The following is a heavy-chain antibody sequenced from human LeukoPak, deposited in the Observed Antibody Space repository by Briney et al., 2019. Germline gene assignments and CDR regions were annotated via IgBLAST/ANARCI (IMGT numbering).Heavy chain of an antibody. V-gene: IGHV1-69*08. D-gene: IGHD1-26*01. J-gene: IGHJ5*02. CDR2: ITPIIDTA. CDR3: TRVILRGSQYNWFDP. CDR1: GGTPTSHI. Sequence: SVKPSCTPSGGTPTSHIFSWVRQAPGHGLEWLGKITPIIDTAKYTPKFQGRVTITADRSTTTVYMELSSLKSGDTAVYYCTRVILRGSQYNWFDPWGQGTLVTVSS.